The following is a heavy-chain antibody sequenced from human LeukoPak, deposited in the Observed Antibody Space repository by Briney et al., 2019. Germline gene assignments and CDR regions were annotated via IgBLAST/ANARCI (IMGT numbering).Heavy chain of an antibody. Sequence: RASETLSLTCAVYGVSFSGYYWTLLRQTPGKGLEWIGEISHTGLTGSNPSLKSRVTIFVDSSKKQFSLRMTSVTAADTGVYYCARVPDITARPCDTWGPGTLVTVSS. V-gene: IGHV4-34*01. D-gene: IGHD1-1*01. CDR3: ARVPDITARPCDT. CDR1: GVSFSGYY. J-gene: IGHJ5*02. CDR2: ISHTGLT.